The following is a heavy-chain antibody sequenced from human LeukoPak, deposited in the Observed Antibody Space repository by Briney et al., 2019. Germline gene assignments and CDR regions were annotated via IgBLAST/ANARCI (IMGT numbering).Heavy chain of an antibody. D-gene: IGHD7-27*01. CDR2: INQDGSDE. J-gene: IGHJ4*02. V-gene: IGHV3-7*04. Sequence: GGSLRLSCAASGFTFGYYWMSWVRQAPGKGLEWVANINQDGSDEYYVDSVKGRFTFSRDNAKNSLYLQMNSLRPDDTAVYYCVRSGAPGTVDYWGQGTLVTVSS. CDR3: VRSGAPGTVDY. CDR1: GFTFGYYW.